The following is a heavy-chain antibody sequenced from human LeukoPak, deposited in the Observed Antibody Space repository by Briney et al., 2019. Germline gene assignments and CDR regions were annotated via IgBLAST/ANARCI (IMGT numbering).Heavy chain of an antibody. Sequence: GGSLRLSCVVSRSTFGNYWMSWVRQPQGRGLEWVANIKKDGSEKYYVDSVKGRFTISRDNAKNSLYLQMNSLRAEDTAVYYCARGSSKSQYSSGWCYDYWGQGTLVTVSS. J-gene: IGHJ4*02. CDR1: RSTFGNYW. V-gene: IGHV3-7*01. D-gene: IGHD6-19*01. CDR2: IKKDGSEK. CDR3: ARGSSKSQYSSGWCYDY.